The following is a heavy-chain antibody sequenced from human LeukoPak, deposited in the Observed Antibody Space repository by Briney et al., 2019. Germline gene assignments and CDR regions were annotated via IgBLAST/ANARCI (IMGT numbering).Heavy chain of an antibody. V-gene: IGHV4-39*01. CDR1: GGSISSYY. CDR2: IYYHENT. CDR3: ARHRYYYRSGSYYGAPYYMDV. Sequence: PSETLSLTCTVSGGSISSYYWGWIRQAPGKGLEWIGSIYYHENTYYNSSLKSRVTISVDTSKNQFSLKLNSVTAADTAVYYCARHRYYYRSGSYYGAPYYMDVWGKGTTVTISS. J-gene: IGHJ6*03. D-gene: IGHD3-10*01.